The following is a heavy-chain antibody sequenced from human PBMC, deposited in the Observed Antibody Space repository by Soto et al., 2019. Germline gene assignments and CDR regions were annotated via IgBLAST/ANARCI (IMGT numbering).Heavy chain of an antibody. V-gene: IGHV4-38-2*01. CDR1: GYSISSGYY. CDR3: ASASARYCSSTRCYYYYGMDV. Sequence: SETLSLTCAVSGYSISSGYYWGWIRQPPGKGLEWIGSIYHSGSTYYNPSLKSRVTISVDTYKNQFSLKLSSVTAADTAVYYCASASARYCSSTRCYYYYGMDVWGQGTTVTVSS. CDR2: IYHSGST. D-gene: IGHD2-2*01. J-gene: IGHJ6*02.